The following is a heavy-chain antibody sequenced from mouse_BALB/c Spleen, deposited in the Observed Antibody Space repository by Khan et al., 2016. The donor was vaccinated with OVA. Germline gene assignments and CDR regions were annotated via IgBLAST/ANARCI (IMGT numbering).Heavy chain of an antibody. V-gene: IGHV14-3*02. CDR2: IDPPNDDS. CDR1: DFNIRDTY. Sequence: VQLKESGAEVVKPGASVKLSCSASDFNIRDTYIHWVKQRPEQGLEWIGRIDPPNDDSKYGPKFQDKATLTADTSSNTAYLQLSSLTSEDTAVYCCAPLYGNPFAYWGQGTLVSVSA. D-gene: IGHD2-1*01. J-gene: IGHJ3*01. CDR3: APLYGNPFAY.